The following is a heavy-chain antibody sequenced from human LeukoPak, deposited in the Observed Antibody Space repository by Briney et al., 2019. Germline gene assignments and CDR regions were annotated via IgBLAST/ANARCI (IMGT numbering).Heavy chain of an antibody. CDR3: ARASPTRRGSGYSYGYEDY. CDR2: IIPIFGTA. V-gene: IGHV1-69*13. J-gene: IGHJ4*02. Sequence: ASVKVSCKASGGTFSSYAISWVRQAPGQGLEWMGGIIPIFGTANYAQKFQGRVTITADESTSTAYMELSSLRSEDTAVYYCARASPTRRGSGYSYGYEDYWGQGTLVTVSS. CDR1: GGTFSSYA. D-gene: IGHD5-18*01.